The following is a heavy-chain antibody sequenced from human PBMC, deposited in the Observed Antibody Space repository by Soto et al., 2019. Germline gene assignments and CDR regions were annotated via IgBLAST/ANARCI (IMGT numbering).Heavy chain of an antibody. J-gene: IGHJ3*02. CDR3: AKDLLYTMAFDI. CDR1: GFTFSSYA. CDR2: ISGSGGST. D-gene: IGHD2-2*02. Sequence: VGSLRLSCAASGFTFSSYAMSWVRQAPGKGLEWVSAISGSGGSTYYADSVKGRFTISRDNSKNTLYLQMNSLRAEDTAVYYCAKDLLYTMAFDIWGQGTMVTVSS. V-gene: IGHV3-23*01.